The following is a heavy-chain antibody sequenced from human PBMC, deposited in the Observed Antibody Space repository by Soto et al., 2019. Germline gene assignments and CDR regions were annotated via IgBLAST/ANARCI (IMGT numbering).Heavy chain of an antibody. J-gene: IGHJ6*02. D-gene: IGHD2-2*01. V-gene: IGHV1-69*01. CDR3: ARSQGSSTSLEIYYYYYYGMDV. Sequence: QVQLVQSGAEVKKPGSSVTVSCKASGGTFGSYAISWVRQAPGQGLEWMGGIIPIPGTANYAQKFQGRVTMAADESTSTAYMELSSLRSEDTAVYYCARSQGSSTSLEIYYYYYYGMDVWGQGTTVTVSS. CDR1: GGTFGSYA. CDR2: IIPIPGTA.